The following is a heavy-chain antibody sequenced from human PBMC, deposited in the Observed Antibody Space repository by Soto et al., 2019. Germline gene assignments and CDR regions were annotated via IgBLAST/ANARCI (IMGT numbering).Heavy chain of an antibody. CDR1: GFTFSSYG. CDR2: IWYDGSNK. Sequence: GGSLRLSCATSGFTFSSYGMHWVRQAPGKGLEWVAVIWYDGSNKYYADSGKGRFTISRDNSKNTLYLQMNSLRAEDTAVYYCARDPEPTIAVAGINWFDPWGQGTLVTVSS. D-gene: IGHD6-19*01. J-gene: IGHJ5*02. CDR3: ARDPEPTIAVAGINWFDP. V-gene: IGHV3-33*01.